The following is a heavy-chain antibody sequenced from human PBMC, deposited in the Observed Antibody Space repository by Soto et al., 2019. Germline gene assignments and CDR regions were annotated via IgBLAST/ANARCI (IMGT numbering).Heavy chain of an antibody. Sequence: SETLSLTCAVYGGSLSGYYWSWIRQPPGKGLEWIGEINHSGSTNYNPSLRSRVTISVDTSKNQFSLKLSSVTAADTAVYYCARGLRAVAGTGDGRDYWGQGTLVTVSS. CDR2: INHSGST. V-gene: IGHV4-34*01. CDR3: ARGLRAVAGTGDGRDY. CDR1: GGSLSGYY. J-gene: IGHJ4*02. D-gene: IGHD6-19*01.